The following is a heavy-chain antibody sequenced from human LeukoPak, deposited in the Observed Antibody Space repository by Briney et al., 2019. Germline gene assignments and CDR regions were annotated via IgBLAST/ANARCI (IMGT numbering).Heavy chain of an antibody. Sequence: ASVKVSCKASGYTFTCYYMHWVRQAPGQGLEWMGRINPNSGGTNYAQKFQGRVTITRDTSISTAYMELSRLRSDDTAVYYCARDRGGYSSSWTDYWGQGTLVTVSS. CDR1: GYTFTCYY. CDR3: ARDRGGYSSSWTDY. CDR2: INPNSGGT. D-gene: IGHD6-13*01. V-gene: IGHV1-2*06. J-gene: IGHJ4*02.